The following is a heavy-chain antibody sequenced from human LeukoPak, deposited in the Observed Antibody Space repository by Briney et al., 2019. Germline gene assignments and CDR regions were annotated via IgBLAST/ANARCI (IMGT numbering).Heavy chain of an antibody. CDR1: GFTVSSNY. V-gene: IGHV3-53*01. D-gene: IGHD3-10*01. CDR2: IYSGGST. CDR3: ARDLDYYGSGSYI. J-gene: IGHJ4*02. Sequence: PGGSLRLSCAASGFTVSSNYMSWVRQAPGKGLEWVSVIYSGGSTYYADSVKGRFTISRDNSKNTLYLQMNSLRAEDTAVYYCARDLDYYGSGSYIWGQGTLVTVSS.